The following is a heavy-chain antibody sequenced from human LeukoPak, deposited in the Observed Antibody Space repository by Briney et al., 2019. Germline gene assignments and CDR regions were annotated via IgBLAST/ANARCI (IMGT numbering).Heavy chain of an antibody. V-gene: IGHV4-61*01. D-gene: IGHD3-22*01. Sequence: PSETLSLTCTVSGGSVSSGSYYWRWLRQPPGKGLEWIGYIYYSGSTNYNPSLKSRVTISVDTSKNQFSLKLSSVTAADTAVYYCAGDRRPTTYDSSGYTEYFQHWGQGTLVTVSS. CDR3: AGDRRPTTYDSSGYTEYFQH. CDR2: IYYSGST. CDR1: GGSVSSGSYY. J-gene: IGHJ1*01.